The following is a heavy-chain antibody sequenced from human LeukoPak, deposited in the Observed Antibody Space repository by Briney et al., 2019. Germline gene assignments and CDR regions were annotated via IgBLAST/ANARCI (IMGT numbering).Heavy chain of an antibody. J-gene: IGHJ4*02. CDR2: IYSGGST. CDR3: AKGHSGSYRYYFDY. CDR1: GFTVSSNY. D-gene: IGHD1-26*01. Sequence: SGGSLRLSCAASGFTVSSNYMSWVRQAPGKGLEWVSVIYSGGSTYYADSMKGRFTISRDNSKNTLYLQMNSLRAEDTAVYYCAKGHSGSYRYYFDYWGQGTLVTVSS. V-gene: IGHV3-53*01.